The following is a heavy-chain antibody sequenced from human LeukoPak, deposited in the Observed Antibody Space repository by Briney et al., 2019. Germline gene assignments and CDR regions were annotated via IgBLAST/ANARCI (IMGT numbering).Heavy chain of an antibody. D-gene: IGHD2-21*02. V-gene: IGHV3-7*01. CDR1: GFTLNRCW. CDR3: TSWGDTTAEYFQR. Sequence: GESLRLSCVVSGFTLNRCWMNWVRQAPGKGLEWVAHINPDGRDTYYVGSVKGRFTISRDNAQNSMYLQMNSLRVEDTAVYYCTSWGDTTAEYFQRWGQGTLVTVSS. CDR2: INPDGRDT. J-gene: IGHJ1*01.